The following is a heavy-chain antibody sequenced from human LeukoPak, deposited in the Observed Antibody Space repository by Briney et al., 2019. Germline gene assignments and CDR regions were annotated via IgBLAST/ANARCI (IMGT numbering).Heavy chain of an antibody. D-gene: IGHD3-10*01. V-gene: IGHV1-69*13. J-gene: IGHJ4*02. CDR3: ASPRGLWFGESGFDY. CDR1: GYTFTSYA. CDR2: IIPIFGTA. Sequence: SVKVSCKASGYTFTSYAISWVRQAPGQGLEWMGGIIPIFGTANYAQKFQGRVTITADESTSTAYMELSSLRSEDTAVYYCASPRGLWFGESGFDYWGQGTLVTVSS.